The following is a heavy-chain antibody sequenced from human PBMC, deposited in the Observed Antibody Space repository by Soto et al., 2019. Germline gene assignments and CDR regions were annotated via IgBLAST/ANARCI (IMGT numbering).Heavy chain of an antibody. CDR2: IDPSDSYT. Sequence: GESLKISCKGSGYSFTSYWISWVRQMPGKGLEWMGRIDPSDSYTNYSPSFQGHVTISADKSISTAYLQWSSLKASDTAMYYCAGLLGYSNSILDFDYWGQGTLVTVSS. D-gene: IGHD4-4*01. J-gene: IGHJ4*02. CDR3: AGLLGYSNSILDFDY. V-gene: IGHV5-10-1*01. CDR1: GYSFTSYW.